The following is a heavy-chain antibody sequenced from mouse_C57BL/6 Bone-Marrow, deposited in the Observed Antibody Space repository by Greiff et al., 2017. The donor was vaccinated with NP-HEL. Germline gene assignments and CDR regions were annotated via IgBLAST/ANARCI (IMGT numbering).Heavy chain of an antibody. Sequence: EVHLVESGGGLVQPGGSLKLSCAASGFTFSDYGMAWVRQAPRKGPEWVAFISNLAYSIYYADTVTGRFTISRENAKNTLYLEMSSLRSEDTAMYYCARRHYGSSHWYFDVWGTGTTVTVSS. V-gene: IGHV5-15*01. D-gene: IGHD1-1*01. CDR3: ARRHYGSSHWYFDV. CDR1: GFTFSDYG. J-gene: IGHJ1*03. CDR2: ISNLAYSI.